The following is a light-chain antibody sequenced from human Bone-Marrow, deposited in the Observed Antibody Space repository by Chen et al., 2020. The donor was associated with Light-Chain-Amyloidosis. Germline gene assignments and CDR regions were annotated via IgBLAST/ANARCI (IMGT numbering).Light chain of an antibody. CDR3: QSADISNVV. CDR2: QDS. CDR1: ALAKQY. V-gene: IGLV3-25*03. Sequence: SFELTQPPSVSVSPGQTSRITCSGDALAKQYAYWFQQRPGQAPRLLIYQDSERPSGIPERFSGSSSGTTRTLTITGVQAEDEADYFCQSADISNVVFGGGTKLTVL. J-gene: IGLJ2*01.